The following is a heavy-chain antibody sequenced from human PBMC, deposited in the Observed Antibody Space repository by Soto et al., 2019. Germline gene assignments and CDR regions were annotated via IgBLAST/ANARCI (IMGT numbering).Heavy chain of an antibody. Sequence: GASVKVSCKASGGTFSSYTISWVRQAPGQGLEWMGRIIPILGIANYTQKFQGRVTITADKSTSTAYMELSSLRSEDTAVYYCFMTTVTPLNGYSRVYTLPGENYWGQGTLVTVSS. CDR3: FMTTVTPLNGYSRVYTLPGENY. CDR2: IIPILGIA. D-gene: IGHD4-17*01. CDR1: GGTFSSYT. V-gene: IGHV1-69*02. J-gene: IGHJ4*02.